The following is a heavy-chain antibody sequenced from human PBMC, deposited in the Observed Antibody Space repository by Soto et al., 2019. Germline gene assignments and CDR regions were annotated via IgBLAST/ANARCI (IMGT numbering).Heavy chain of an antibody. CDR3: ARDRGYYYDSSGYYHGGYFDY. CDR1: GFTFSSYG. D-gene: IGHD3-22*01. V-gene: IGHV3-33*01. J-gene: IGHJ4*02. CDR2: IWYDGSNK. Sequence: QVQLVESGGGVVQPGRSLRLSCAASGFTFSSYGMHWVRQAPGKGLEWVVVIWYDGSNKYYADSVKGRFTISRDNSKNTLYLQMNSLRAEDTAVYYCARDRGYYYDSSGYYHGGYFDYWGQGTLVTVSS.